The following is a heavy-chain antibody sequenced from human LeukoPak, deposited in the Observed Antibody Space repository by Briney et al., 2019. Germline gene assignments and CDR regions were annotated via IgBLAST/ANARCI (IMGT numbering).Heavy chain of an antibody. CDR3: ARSYYYDYRQIDY. CDR2: IYYSGST. D-gene: IGHD3-22*01. V-gene: IGHV4-38-2*01. CDR1: GYSISSGYY. J-gene: IGHJ4*02. Sequence: PSETLSLTCAVSGYSISSGYYWGWIRQPPGKGLEWIGSIYYSGSTYYNPSLKSRVTISVDTSKNQFSLNLYSVTAADTAVFYCARSYYYDYRQIDYWGQGTLVTVSS.